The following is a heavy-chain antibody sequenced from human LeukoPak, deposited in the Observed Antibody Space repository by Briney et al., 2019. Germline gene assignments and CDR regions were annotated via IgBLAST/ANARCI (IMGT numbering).Heavy chain of an antibody. CDR2: INHSGST. CDR3: ARGRRGFYYYYYMDV. CDR1: GGSISGYY. V-gene: IGHV4-34*01. Sequence: PSETLSLTCTVSGGSISGYYWSWIRQPPGKGLEWIGKINHSGSTNYNPSLKSRVTISVDTSKNQFSLKLSSVTAADTAVYYCARGRRGFYYYYYMDVWGKGTTVTVSS. J-gene: IGHJ6*03.